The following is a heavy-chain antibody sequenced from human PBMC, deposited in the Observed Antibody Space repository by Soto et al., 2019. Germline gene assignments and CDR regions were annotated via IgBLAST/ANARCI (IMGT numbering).Heavy chain of an antibody. CDR1: GYSISSGYY. J-gene: IGHJ4*02. CDR2: IYHSGST. D-gene: IGHD1-26*01. V-gene: IGHV4-38-2*01. CDR3: ARYRGYYFDY. Sequence: SETLSLTCAVSGYSISSGYYWGWIRQPPGKGLERIGSIYHSGSTYYNPSLKSRVTISVDTSKNQFSLKLSSVTAADTAVYYCARYRGYYFDYWGQGTLVTVSS.